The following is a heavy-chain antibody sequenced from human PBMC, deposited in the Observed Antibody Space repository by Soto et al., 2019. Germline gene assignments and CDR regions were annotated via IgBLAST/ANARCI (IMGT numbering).Heavy chain of an antibody. CDR1: GFTFSSYS. CDR3: ASGLGAVVAATDPLQDY. V-gene: IGHV3-21*01. Sequence: EVQLVESGGGLVKPGGSLRLSCAASGFTFSSYSMNWVRQAPGKGLEWVSSISSSSYIYYADSVKGRFTISRDNAKNSLYLQMNSLRAEDTAVYYCASGLGAVVAATDPLQDYWGQGTLVTVSS. CDR2: ISSSSYI. J-gene: IGHJ4*02. D-gene: IGHD2-15*01.